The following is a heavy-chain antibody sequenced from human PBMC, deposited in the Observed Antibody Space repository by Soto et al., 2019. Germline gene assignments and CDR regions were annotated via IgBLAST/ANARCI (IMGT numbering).Heavy chain of an antibody. V-gene: IGHV3-23*01. CDR2: ISGSGGST. CDR3: ANDGREGRYGMDV. CDR1: GFTFSSYA. Sequence: GGSLRLSCAASGFTFSSYAMSWVRQAPGKGLEWVSAISGSGGSTYYADSVKGRFTISRDNSKNLLYLQMNSLIAEDTAVYYCANDGREGRYGMDVWGQGTTVTVSS. J-gene: IGHJ6*02.